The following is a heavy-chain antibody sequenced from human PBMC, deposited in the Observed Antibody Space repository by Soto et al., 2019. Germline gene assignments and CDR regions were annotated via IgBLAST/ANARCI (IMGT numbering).Heavy chain of an antibody. Sequence: QVQRVQSGAEVKKPGASVKVSCKASGYTFTRSGISWVRQAPGQGLEWMGWISTYNGDTNYAQTFQGRVTMTTDTSTSTAYMELSSLRSDDTAVYYCAREGVAPYYYYGMDVWGQGTPVTVSS. CDR3: AREGVAPYYYYGMDV. V-gene: IGHV1-18*01. CDR2: ISTYNGDT. CDR1: GYTFTRSG. J-gene: IGHJ6*02. D-gene: IGHD5-12*01.